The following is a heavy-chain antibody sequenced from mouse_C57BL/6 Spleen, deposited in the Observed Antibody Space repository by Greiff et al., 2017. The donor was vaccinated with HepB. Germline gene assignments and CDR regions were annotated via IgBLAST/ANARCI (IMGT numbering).Heavy chain of an antibody. V-gene: IGHV1-19*01. D-gene: IGHD1-1*01. CDR1: GYTFTDYY. J-gene: IGHJ1*03. CDR2: INPYNGGT. Sequence: LVESGASVKMSCKASGYTFTDYYMNWVKQSHGKSLEWIGVINPYNGGTSYNQKFKGKATLTVDKSSSTAYMELNSLTSEDSAVYYCARRDYGSKRYFDVWGTGTTVTVSS. CDR3: ARRDYGSKRYFDV.